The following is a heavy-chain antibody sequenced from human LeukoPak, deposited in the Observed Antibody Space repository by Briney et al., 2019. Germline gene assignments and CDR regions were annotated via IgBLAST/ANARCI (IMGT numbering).Heavy chain of an antibody. D-gene: IGHD3-10*01. V-gene: IGHV5-51*01. CDR3: ARHIRAPYYYGSGSLDY. Sequence: GESLKISCKGSGYSFTSYWIGWVRQMPGKGLEGMGVIYPGDSDTRYSPSFQGQVTISADKSISTAYLQWSSLKASDTAMYYCARHIRAPYYYGSGSLDYWGQGTLVTVSS. CDR2: IYPGDSDT. J-gene: IGHJ4*02. CDR1: GYSFTSYW.